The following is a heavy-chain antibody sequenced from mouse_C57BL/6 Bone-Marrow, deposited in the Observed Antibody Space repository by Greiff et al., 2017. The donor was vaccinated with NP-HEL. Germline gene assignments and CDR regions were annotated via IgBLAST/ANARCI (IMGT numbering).Heavy chain of an antibody. V-gene: IGHV1-62-2*01. CDR2: VYPGSGCI. CDR3: ARHSRLDY. Sequence: VKLQQPGAELVKPGASVKLSCKASGYTFPEYSIHWVKPRSGQGLEWVGWVYPGSGCIKYNVKFKDKATLTGDKSSSTVYMELSRLTAEDSAVYFCARHSRLDYWGQGTTLTVSS. CDR1: GYTFPEYS. J-gene: IGHJ2*01.